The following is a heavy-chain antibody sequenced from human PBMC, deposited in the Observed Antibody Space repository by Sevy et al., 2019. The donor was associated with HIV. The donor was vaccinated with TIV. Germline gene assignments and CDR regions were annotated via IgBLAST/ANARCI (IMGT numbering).Heavy chain of an antibody. D-gene: IGHD3-10*01. V-gene: IGHV3-21*01. CDR3: ARDGARITMVQGVMAYYHGMDV. J-gene: IGHJ6*02. CDR1: GFTFSTYS. CDR2: ISSSSNYI. Sequence: GGSLRLSCAASGFTFSTYSMNWVPQAPGKGLEWVSSISSSSNYIYYADSLKGRFTISRDNAKNSLYLQMNSLGADDTAVYYCARDGARITMVQGVMAYYHGMDVWGQGTTVTVSS.